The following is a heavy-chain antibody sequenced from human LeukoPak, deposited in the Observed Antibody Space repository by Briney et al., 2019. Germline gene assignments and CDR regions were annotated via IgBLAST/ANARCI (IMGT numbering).Heavy chain of an antibody. D-gene: IGHD2-2*01. V-gene: IGHV1-18*04. CDR3: ARAGAPLVVPAANFDY. J-gene: IGHJ4*02. Sequence: ASVKVSCKASGYTFTSYGISWVRQAPGQGLEWMGWISAYNGNTNYAQKLQGRVTMTTDTSTSTAYMELRSLRSDDTAVCYCARAGAPLVVPAANFDYWGQGTLVTVSS. CDR1: GYTFTSYG. CDR2: ISAYNGNT.